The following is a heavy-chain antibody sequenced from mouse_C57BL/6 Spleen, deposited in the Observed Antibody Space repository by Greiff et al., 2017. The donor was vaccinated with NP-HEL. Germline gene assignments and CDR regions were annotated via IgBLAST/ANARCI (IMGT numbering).Heavy chain of an antibody. D-gene: IGHD1-1*01. V-gene: IGHV1-55*01. Sequence: QVQLQQPGAELVKPGASVKMSCTASGYTFTSYWITWVKQRPGQGLEWIGDIYPGSGSTNYNEKFKSKATLTVDTSSSTAYMQLRSLTSEDSAVYYCAREGNYYGSSYGAMDYWGQGTSVTVSS. J-gene: IGHJ4*01. CDR2: IYPGSGST. CDR1: GYTFTSYW. CDR3: AREGNYYGSSYGAMDY.